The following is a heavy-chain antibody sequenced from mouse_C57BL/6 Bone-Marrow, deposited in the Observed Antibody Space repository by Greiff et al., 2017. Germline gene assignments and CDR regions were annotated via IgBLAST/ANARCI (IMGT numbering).Heavy chain of an antibody. CDR1: GYTFTDYE. J-gene: IGHJ1*03. D-gene: IGHD2-3*01. CDR2: IDPETGGT. CDR3: TSYDYGYFDD. V-gene: IGHV1-15*01. Sequence: QVQLKESGAELVRPGASVTLSCKASGYTFTDYEMHWVKQTPVHGLEWIGAIDPETGGTAYNQKFKGKAILTADKSSSTAYMELRSLTSEDSAVYYCTSYDYGYFDDWGTGTTVTVSS.